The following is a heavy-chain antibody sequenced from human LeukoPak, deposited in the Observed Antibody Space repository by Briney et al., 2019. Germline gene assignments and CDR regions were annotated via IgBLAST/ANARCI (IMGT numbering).Heavy chain of an antibody. V-gene: IGHV4-34*01. CDR3: ARGGGRKFFGGGAYYYYMDV. J-gene: IGHJ6*03. D-gene: IGHD3-16*01. Sequence: KPSETLSLTCAVYGGSFSNYYWSWIRQSPGKGLEWIGEITHSGSTNYNPSLKSRVTISVDTSKNQFSLKLSSVTAADTAVYYCARGGGRKFFGGGAYYYYMDVWGKGTTVTISS. CDR2: ITHSGST. CDR1: GGSFSNYY.